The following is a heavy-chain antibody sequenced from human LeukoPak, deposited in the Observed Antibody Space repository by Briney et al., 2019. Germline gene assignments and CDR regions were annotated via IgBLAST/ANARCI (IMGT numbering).Heavy chain of an antibody. CDR1: GFTFSSYE. CDR3: ARARTGYFDY. CDR2: IKEDRSEK. Sequence: PGGSLRLSCAASGFTFSSYEMNWVRQAPGKGLEWVAIIKEDRSEKYYVDSVKGRFTISRDNAKNSLYLQMNSLRAEDTAVYYCARARTGYFDYWGQGTLVTVSS. J-gene: IGHJ4*02. V-gene: IGHV3-7*04. D-gene: IGHD1-14*01.